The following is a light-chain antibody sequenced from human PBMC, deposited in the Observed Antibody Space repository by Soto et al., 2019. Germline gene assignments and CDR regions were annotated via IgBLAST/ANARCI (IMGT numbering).Light chain of an antibody. Sequence: ILMTQSPATLSVSLGERATLSCRASQSVSNYLAWYQQEPGQAPRLLIYDASTRATGIPARFSGSGSGTEFTLTISGLQSEDSAVYYCQQYNNWPPWTFGQGTKVEIK. V-gene: IGKV3-15*01. CDR2: DAS. J-gene: IGKJ1*01. CDR3: QQYNNWPPWT. CDR1: QSVSNY.